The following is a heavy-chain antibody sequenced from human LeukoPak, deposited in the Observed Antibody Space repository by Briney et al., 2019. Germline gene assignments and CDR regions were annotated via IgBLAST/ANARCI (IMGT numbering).Heavy chain of an antibody. V-gene: IGHV4-38-2*02. CDR1: GYSVSSGYY. J-gene: IGHJ4*02. CDR2: IYHSGST. CDR3: ARNRGGPSIVATIIGGFDY. D-gene: IGHD5-12*01. Sequence: PSETLSLTCTVSGYSVSSGYYWGWIRQPPGKGLEWIGSIYHSGSTYYNPSLKSRVTISVDTSKNQFSLKLSSVTAVDTAVYYCARNRGGPSIVATIIGGFDYWGQGTLVTVSS.